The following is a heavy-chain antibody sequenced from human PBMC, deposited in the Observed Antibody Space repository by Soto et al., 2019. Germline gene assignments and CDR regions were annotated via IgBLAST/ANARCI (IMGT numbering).Heavy chain of an antibody. Sequence: QVQLVESGGGVVQPGRSLRLSCAASGFTFSSYGMHWVRQAPGKGLEWVAVIWYDGSNTYYADSVKGRFTISRDNSKNTLYLQMNSLRAEDTAVYYCAREYSSSYYYYYGMDVWGQGTTVTVSS. CDR1: GFTFSSYG. CDR3: AREYSSSYYYYYGMDV. J-gene: IGHJ6*02. CDR2: IWYDGSNT. D-gene: IGHD6-13*01. V-gene: IGHV3-33*01.